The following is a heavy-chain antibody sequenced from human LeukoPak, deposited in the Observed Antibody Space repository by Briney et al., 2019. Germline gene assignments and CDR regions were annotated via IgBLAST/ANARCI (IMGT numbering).Heavy chain of an antibody. CDR3: ARVAPDDYVWGSYRGFDY. Sequence: NLSETLSLTCTVSGGSISRSGYYWGWIRQTPGKGLEWIGSIYYSGSTYYKSSLKSRVTISLDTSKNQFSLKLSSVTAADTAVYYCARVAPDDYVWGSYRGFDYWGQGTLVTVSS. V-gene: IGHV4-39*07. J-gene: IGHJ4*02. CDR1: GGSISRSGYY. CDR2: IYYSGST. D-gene: IGHD3-16*02.